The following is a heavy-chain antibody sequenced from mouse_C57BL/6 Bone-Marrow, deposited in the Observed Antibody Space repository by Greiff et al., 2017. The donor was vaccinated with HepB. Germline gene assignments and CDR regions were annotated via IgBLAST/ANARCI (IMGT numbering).Heavy chain of an antibody. J-gene: IGHJ2*01. CDR1: GFTFRDYG. D-gene: IGHD2-12*01. CDR3: SSVDCYWDFDY. CDR2: ISSGSSTI. V-gene: IGHV5-17*01. Sequence: EVLLVESGGGLVKPGGSLKLCCAASGFTFRDYGMHWVRQAPEKGLEWVAYISSGSSTIYYADTVKGRFTISSDNAKNTLFLQMTSLRSEDTAMYYCSSVDCYWDFDYWGQGTTLTVSS.